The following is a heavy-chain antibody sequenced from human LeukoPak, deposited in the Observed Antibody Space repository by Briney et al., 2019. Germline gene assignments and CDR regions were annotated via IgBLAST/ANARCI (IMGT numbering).Heavy chain of an antibody. CDR3: ALDIVATLGQYNWFEP. V-gene: IGHV1-69*05. Sequence: SSAKVSCKASGGTFSSYAISWVRQAPGQGLEWMGRIIPIFGTANYAQKFQGRVTITTDESTSTAYMELSSLRSEDTAVYYCALDIVATLGQYNWFEPWGQGTLVTVSS. CDR2: IIPIFGTA. CDR1: GGTFSSYA. D-gene: IGHD5-12*01. J-gene: IGHJ5*02.